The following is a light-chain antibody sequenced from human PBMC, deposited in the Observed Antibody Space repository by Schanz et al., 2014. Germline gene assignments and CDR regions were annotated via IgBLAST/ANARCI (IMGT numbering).Light chain of an antibody. CDR2: EAS. J-gene: IGKJ1*01. V-gene: IGKV3-20*01. CDR3: QQYGGSPWT. CDR1: QSVSSSY. Sequence: EIVLTQSPGTLSLSPGERATLSCRASQSVSSSYLAWYQQKPGQAPRLLIYEASNRATGIPARFSGSGSGTDFTLTISRLEPEDFAVYYCQQYGGSPWTFGQGTQVEIK.